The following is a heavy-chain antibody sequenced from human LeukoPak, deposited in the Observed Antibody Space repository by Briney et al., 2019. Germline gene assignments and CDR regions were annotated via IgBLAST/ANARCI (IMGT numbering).Heavy chain of an antibody. Sequence: GGSLRLSCAASGFSFSSYSMNWVRQAPRKGLEWVSSVSSSSSYIYYADSANDRFTISRDNAKNSLYLQMNSLRAEDTAVYYCARGRGYSGYDHSESFDYWGQGTLVTVSS. CDR3: ARGRGYSGYDHSESFDY. CDR1: GFSFSSYS. V-gene: IGHV3-21*01. CDR2: VSSSSSYI. D-gene: IGHD5-12*01. J-gene: IGHJ4*02.